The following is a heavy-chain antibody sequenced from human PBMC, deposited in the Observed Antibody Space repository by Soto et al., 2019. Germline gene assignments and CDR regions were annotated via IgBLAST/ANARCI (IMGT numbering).Heavy chain of an antibody. J-gene: IGHJ5*02. CDR2: TNHSGST. CDR1: GGSFSGYY. V-gene: IGHV4-34*01. D-gene: IGHD2-2*01. CDR3: AKRYCSSTSCSERGANWFDP. Sequence: PSETLSLTCAVYGGSFSGYYWSWIRQPPGKGLEWIGETNHSGSTNYNPSLKSRVTISVDTSKNQFSLKLSSVTAADTAVYYCAKRYCSSTSCSERGANWFDPWGQGTLVTVS.